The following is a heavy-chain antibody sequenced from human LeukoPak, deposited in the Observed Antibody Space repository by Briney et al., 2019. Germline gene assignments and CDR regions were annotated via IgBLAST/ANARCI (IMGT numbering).Heavy chain of an antibody. D-gene: IGHD3-3*01. Sequence: WETLSLTCTVSGGSISSSSYYWGWIRQPPGKGLEWIGSIYYSGSTYYNPSLKSRVTISVDTSKNQFSLKLSSVTAADTAVYYCARDFPYYDFWSGTGYFDYWGQGTLVTVSS. CDR2: IYYSGST. CDR1: GGSISSSSYY. CDR3: ARDFPYYDFWSGTGYFDY. J-gene: IGHJ4*02. V-gene: IGHV4-39*07.